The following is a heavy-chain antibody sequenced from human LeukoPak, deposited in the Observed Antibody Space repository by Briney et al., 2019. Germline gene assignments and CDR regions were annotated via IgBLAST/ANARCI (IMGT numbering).Heavy chain of an antibody. D-gene: IGHD3-3*01. CDR1: GFSFRDYW. Sequence: GGSLRLSCAASGFSFRDYWMSWVRQAPGKGLEWVSAISGSGGSTYYADSVKGRFTISRDNSKNTLYLQMNSLRAEDTAVYYCAKDTIFGVVIPEYGMDVWGQGTTVTVSS. J-gene: IGHJ6*02. V-gene: IGHV3-23*01. CDR2: ISGSGGST. CDR3: AKDTIFGVVIPEYGMDV.